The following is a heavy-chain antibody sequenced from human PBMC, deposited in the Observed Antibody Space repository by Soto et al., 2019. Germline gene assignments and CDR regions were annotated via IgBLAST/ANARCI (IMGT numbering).Heavy chain of an antibody. V-gene: IGHV1-18*01. CDR3: ARAPLWVRENWFDP. J-gene: IGHJ5*02. CDR2: ISAYNGNT. D-gene: IGHD3-10*01. Sequence: ASVKVSCKASGYTFTIYGISWVRQAPGHGLEWMGWISAYNGNTNYAQKLQGRGTMTTDTSTSTAYMEVRSLRADDTAVYYCARAPLWVRENWFDPWGQGTLVTVSS. CDR1: GYTFTIYG.